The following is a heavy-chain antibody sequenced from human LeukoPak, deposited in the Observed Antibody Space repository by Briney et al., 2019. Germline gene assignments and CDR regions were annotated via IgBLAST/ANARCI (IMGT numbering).Heavy chain of an antibody. Sequence: ASVKVSCKSSGYTFSSYGINWVRQAPGQGLEWMGWISAYNGVTNYAQKLQGRVTMTTDTSTSTAYMELRSLTSDDTAVYFCAREGEYYYDSTGYYSWDFWGQGTLVTVSS. V-gene: IGHV1-18*01. CDR2: ISAYNGVT. CDR1: GYTFSSYG. D-gene: IGHD3-22*01. CDR3: AREGEYYYDSTGYYSWDF. J-gene: IGHJ4*02.